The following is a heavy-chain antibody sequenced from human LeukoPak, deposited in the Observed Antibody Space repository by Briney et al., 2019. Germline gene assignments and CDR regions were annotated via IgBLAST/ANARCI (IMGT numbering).Heavy chain of an antibody. CDR2: IYYSGST. D-gene: IGHD6-13*01. Sequence: SETLSLTCTVSGGSISSSSYYWGWIRQPPGKGLEWIGSIYYSGSTYYNPSLKSRVTISVGTSKNQFSLKLSSVTAADTAVYYCARGRPQAPDRIAAAGTFWFDPWGQGTLVTVSS. V-gene: IGHV4-39*07. J-gene: IGHJ5*02. CDR3: ARGRPQAPDRIAAAGTFWFDP. CDR1: GGSISSSSYY.